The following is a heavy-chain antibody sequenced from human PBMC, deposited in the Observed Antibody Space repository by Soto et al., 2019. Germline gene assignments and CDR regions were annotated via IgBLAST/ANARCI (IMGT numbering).Heavy chain of an antibody. CDR3: ARGYFDWLYRLHEHNWFDP. D-gene: IGHD3-9*01. Sequence: SETLSLTCAVSGGSISSGDYSWSWIRQPPGKGLEWIGYIYHSGSTYYNPSLKSRVTISVDRSKNQFSLKLSSVTAADTAVYYCARGYFDWLYRLHEHNWFDPWGQGTTVTVSS. CDR2: IYHSGST. V-gene: IGHV4-30-2*01. J-gene: IGHJ5*01. CDR1: GGSISSGDYS.